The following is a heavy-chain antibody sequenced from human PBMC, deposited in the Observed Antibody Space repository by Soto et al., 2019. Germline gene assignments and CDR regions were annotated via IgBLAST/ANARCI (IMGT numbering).Heavy chain of an antibody. CDR2: TYWDDDK. CDR3: AHSRQLVPGTFDY. D-gene: IGHD6-13*01. Sequence: QITLKESGPTLVKPTQTLTLTCTFSGFSFSTSRVGVGWIRQPPGKALEWLALTYWDDDKRYSPSLKNRLTXPXDXXNNAVVLTMTNMDPVDTATYYCAHSRQLVPGTFDYWGQGTLVTVSS. V-gene: IGHV2-5*02. J-gene: IGHJ4*02. CDR1: GFSFSTSRVG.